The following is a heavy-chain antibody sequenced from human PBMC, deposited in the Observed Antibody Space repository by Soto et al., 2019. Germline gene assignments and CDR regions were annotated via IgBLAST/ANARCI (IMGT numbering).Heavy chain of an antibody. CDR2: IYKGGSP. CDR3: ARHNSEPLLWFGEFYYGMDV. J-gene: IGHJ6*02. V-gene: IGHV4-59*01. Sequence: SETLSLTCSVSGASISTDYWSWIRQPPGKRLEYIGFIYKGGSPNYNPSLESRVTISPDTSKNQVSLKLTSVTATDTAMYYCARHNSEPLLWFGEFYYGMDVWGQGTTVTVSS. CDR1: GASISTDY. D-gene: IGHD3-10*01.